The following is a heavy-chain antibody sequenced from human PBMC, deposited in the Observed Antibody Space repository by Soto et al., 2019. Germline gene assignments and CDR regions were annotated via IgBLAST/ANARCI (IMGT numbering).Heavy chain of an antibody. CDR2: IIPILGIA. Sequence: SVKVSCKASGGTFSNYTINWVRQAPGQGLEWMGSIIPILGIANYAQKFQGRVTITADKSTSTAYMELSSLRSEDRAVYYCAIRASYYDSSGYFDYWGQGTLVTVSS. CDR1: GGTFSNYT. D-gene: IGHD3-22*01. J-gene: IGHJ4*02. CDR3: AIRASYYDSSGYFDY. V-gene: IGHV1-69*02.